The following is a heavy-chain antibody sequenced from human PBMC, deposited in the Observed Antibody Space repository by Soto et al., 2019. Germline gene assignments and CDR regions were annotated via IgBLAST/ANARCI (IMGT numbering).Heavy chain of an antibody. CDR1: GYTLTTFF. CDR3: AREAIVSGATTGMDV. D-gene: IGHD1-26*01. J-gene: IGHJ6*02. Sequence: QVQLVQSGAEVKKPGASVKVSCKASGYTLTTFFMHWVRQAHGQGLEWMGVINPGYPAGRSTTYAPTFQVRVPMTTDRSTGTVYRELSRLRSDATAVYYCAREAIVSGATTGMDVWGQGTKVTVSS. CDR2: INPGYPAGRST. V-gene: IGHV1-46*01.